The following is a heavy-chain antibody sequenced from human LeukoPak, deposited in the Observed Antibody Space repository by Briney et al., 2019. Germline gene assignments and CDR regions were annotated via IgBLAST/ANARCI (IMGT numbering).Heavy chain of an antibody. J-gene: IGHJ4*02. CDR2: VYYSGSR. CDR3: ARDDYYDSSGYSPLNY. V-gene: IGHV4-39*02. Sequence: SETLSLTCSVSGDSVSSRSYYWGWIRQPPGKGLEWIGSVYYSGSRYYNPSLQSRVTISVDTSKNQFSLKVSSVTAADTAVYYCARDDYYDSSGYSPLNYWGQGTLVTVSS. D-gene: IGHD3-22*01. CDR1: GDSVSSRSYY.